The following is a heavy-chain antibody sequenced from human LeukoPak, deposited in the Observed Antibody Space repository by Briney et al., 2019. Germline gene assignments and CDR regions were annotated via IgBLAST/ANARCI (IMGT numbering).Heavy chain of an antibody. CDR1: GFTVSSNY. Sequence: GGSLRLSCAASGFTVSSNYMSWVRKAPGKGLEWVSVIYSGGSTYYADSVKGRFTISRDNSKNTLYLQMNSLRAEDTAVYYCARDRSGIGVFDYWGQGTLVTVSS. CDR3: ARDRSGIGVFDY. CDR2: IYSGGST. J-gene: IGHJ4*02. V-gene: IGHV3-53*01. D-gene: IGHD6-19*01.